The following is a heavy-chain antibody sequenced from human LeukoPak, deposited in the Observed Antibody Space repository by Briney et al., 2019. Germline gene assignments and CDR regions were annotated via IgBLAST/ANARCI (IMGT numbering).Heavy chain of an antibody. CDR3: AKDDAWLQYGN. CDR2: ISPNGVIT. Sequence: GGSLRLSCAVSGFTFEDYGMSWVRQGPGKGLEWVSGISPNGVITYYADSVKGRFTISRDNSKGTVYLQMNSLRPEDTAVYYCAKDDAWLQYGNWGRGTLVTVSS. CDR1: GFTFEDYG. J-gene: IGHJ4*02. D-gene: IGHD5-24*01. V-gene: IGHV3-23*01.